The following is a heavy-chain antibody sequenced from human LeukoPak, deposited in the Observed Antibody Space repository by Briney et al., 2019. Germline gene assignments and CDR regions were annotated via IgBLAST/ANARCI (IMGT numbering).Heavy chain of an antibody. CDR3: AREIGGYCSGGSCGEGYFDY. CDR2: ISYDGSNK. D-gene: IGHD2-15*01. J-gene: IGHJ4*02. Sequence: PGGSLRLSCAASGFTFSSYAMSWVRQAPGKGLEWVAVISYDGSNKYYADSVKGRFTISRDNSKNTLYLQMNSLRAEDTAVYYCAREIGGYCSGGSCGEGYFDYWGQGTLVTVSS. CDR1: GFTFSSYA. V-gene: IGHV3-30*04.